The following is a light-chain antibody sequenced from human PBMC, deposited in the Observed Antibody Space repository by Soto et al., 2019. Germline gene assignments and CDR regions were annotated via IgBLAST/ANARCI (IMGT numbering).Light chain of an antibody. J-gene: IGKJ2*01. CDR3: QQYGSSPPYT. CDR1: QSVSSSY. V-gene: IGKV3-20*01. CDR2: GAS. Sequence: EIVLTQSPGTLSLSPGERATLSCRASQSVSSSYLAWYQQKPGQAPRLLIYGASSRSTGIPDRFSGSGSGTDFKLSISRLEPEDFAVDYCQQYGSSPPYTFGQGTKLESK.